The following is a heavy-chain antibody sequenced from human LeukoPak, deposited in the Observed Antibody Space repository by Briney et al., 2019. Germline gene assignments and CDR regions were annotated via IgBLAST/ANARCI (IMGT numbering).Heavy chain of an antibody. Sequence: GRFLRLSCAASGFTFSSYAMHWVRQAPGKGLEWVAVISYDGSNKYYADSVKGRFTISRDNSKNTLYLQMNSLGAEDTAVYYCATGIAAAGVEDYWGQGTLVTVSS. J-gene: IGHJ4*02. CDR3: ATGIAAAGVEDY. CDR1: GFTFSSYA. CDR2: ISYDGSNK. D-gene: IGHD6-13*01. V-gene: IGHV3-30-3*01.